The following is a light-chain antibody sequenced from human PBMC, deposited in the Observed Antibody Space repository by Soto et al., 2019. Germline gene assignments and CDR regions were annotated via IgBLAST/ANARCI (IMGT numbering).Light chain of an antibody. V-gene: IGKV1-12*01. J-gene: IGKJ4*01. CDR1: PGISSW. Sequence: DIQMTQSPSSVSASVGDRVTITCRASPGISSWLAWYQQKPGKAPNLLIYAASSLQSGVPSRFSGRGSGTDFTLTISSLQPEDFATYYCQQANSFPLTFGGGTKVELK. CDR2: AAS. CDR3: QQANSFPLT.